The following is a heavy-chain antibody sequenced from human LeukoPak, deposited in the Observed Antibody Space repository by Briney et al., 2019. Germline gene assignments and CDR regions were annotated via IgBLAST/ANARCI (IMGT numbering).Heavy chain of an antibody. CDR3: ATPDKEDIRRFDY. J-gene: IGHJ4*02. CDR2: ISYDGSNK. Sequence: GGSLRLSCAASGFTFSSYAMHWVRQAPGKGLERVAVISYDGSNKYYADSVKGRFTISRDNSKNTLYLQMNSLRAEDTAVYYCATPDKEDIRRFDYWGQGTLVTVSS. CDR1: GFTFSSYA. D-gene: IGHD2-15*01. V-gene: IGHV3-30*01.